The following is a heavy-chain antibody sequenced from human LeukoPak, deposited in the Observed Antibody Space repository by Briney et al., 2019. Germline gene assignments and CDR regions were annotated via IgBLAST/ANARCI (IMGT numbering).Heavy chain of an antibody. CDR3: ARSSYGSGTYYMDY. J-gene: IGHJ4*02. CDR2: IYTSGST. D-gene: IGHD3-10*01. CDR1: GGSVSRGSYY. Sequence: SETLSLTCTISGGSVSRGSYYWTWIRQPARKGLEWVGRIYTSGSTNYNPSLKSRVTISVDTSKNQFSLKLSSVTAADTAVYYCARSSYGSGTYYMDYWGQGALVTVSS. V-gene: IGHV4-61*02.